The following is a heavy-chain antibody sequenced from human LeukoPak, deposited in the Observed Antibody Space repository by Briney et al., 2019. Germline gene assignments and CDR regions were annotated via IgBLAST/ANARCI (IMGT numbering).Heavy chain of an antibody. CDR3: ARGGGLDV. CDR1: GFTFNIYA. Sequence: SGGSLRLSCAASGFTFNIYAMSWVRQSPGKGLEWVSTITGNGGSTYSADSVKGRFTISRDNAKNSLYLQMSNLRAEDTAVYFCARGGGLDVWGQGATVTVSS. V-gene: IGHV3-23*01. J-gene: IGHJ6*02. D-gene: IGHD3-16*01. CDR2: ITGNGGST.